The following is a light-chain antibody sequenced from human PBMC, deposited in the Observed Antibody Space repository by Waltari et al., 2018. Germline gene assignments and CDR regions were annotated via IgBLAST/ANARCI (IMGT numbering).Light chain of an antibody. CDR2: KDT. CDR3: QSVDVTALP. V-gene: IGLV3-25*03. J-gene: IGLJ2*01. Sequence: SYELTQPPSVSVSPGQTATITCPGDLLPKQFAYWYQQRPGQAPVLLTYKDTERASGIPERFSGSTSGTTVTLTIAGVQAEDEADYFCQSVDVTALPFGGGTRLTVL. CDR1: LLPKQF.